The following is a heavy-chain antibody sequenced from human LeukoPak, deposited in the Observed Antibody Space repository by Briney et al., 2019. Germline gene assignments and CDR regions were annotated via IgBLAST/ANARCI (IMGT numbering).Heavy chain of an antibody. D-gene: IGHD3-10*01. CDR1: GGSISSYY. Sequence: SETLSLTCTVSGGSISSYYWSWIRQPPGKGLEWLGYIFTSGNTNYNPSLKSRVTISADTSKNQFSLKLSSVTAADTAVYFCAKLGVTMVRGVYYYDMDVWGKGTTVTVSS. CDR2: IFTSGNT. J-gene: IGHJ6*03. CDR3: AKLGVTMVRGVYYYDMDV. V-gene: IGHV4-4*09.